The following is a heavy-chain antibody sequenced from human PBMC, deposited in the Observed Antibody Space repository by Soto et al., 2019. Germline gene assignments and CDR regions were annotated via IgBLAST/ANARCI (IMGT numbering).Heavy chain of an antibody. V-gene: IGHV1-3*01. CDR3: ERDGDAYYGMDV. Sequence: VQLVQSGAEVKKPGASVKVSCKASGYTFTSYAMHWVRQAPGQRLEWMGWINAGNVNTKYSQKFQGRVTITRDTSASTAYMELSSLRSEDTAVYYCERDGDAYYGMDVWGQGTTVTVSS. CDR2: INAGNVNT. CDR1: GYTFTSYA. J-gene: IGHJ6*02. D-gene: IGHD3-3*01.